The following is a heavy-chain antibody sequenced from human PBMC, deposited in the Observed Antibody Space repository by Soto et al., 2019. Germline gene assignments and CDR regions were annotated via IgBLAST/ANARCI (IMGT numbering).Heavy chain of an antibody. CDR1: GGSISISSYY. CDR3: ARLDRFLEYFNH. CDR2: MYYSGGT. V-gene: IGHV4-39*01. Sequence: QVQLQESGPGLVKPSETLSLTCRVSGGSISISSYYWGWVRQPPGKGLEWIASMYYSGGTYYNPSLKSRATISVDKSKNQFSLQLTSATAADTAVYYCARLDRFLEYFNHWGQGTLVTVSS. J-gene: IGHJ1*01. D-gene: IGHD3-3*01.